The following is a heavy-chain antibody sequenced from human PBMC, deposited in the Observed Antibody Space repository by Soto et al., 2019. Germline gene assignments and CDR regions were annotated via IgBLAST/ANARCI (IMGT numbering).Heavy chain of an antibody. CDR2: IWDDGRDK. V-gene: IGHV3-33*03. CDR3: VRGAKTTGWFDLFDL. D-gene: IGHD6-19*01. J-gene: IGHJ3*01. CDR1: GFNISSHG. Sequence: GVSLRLSCVASGFNISSHGMHWVRQAPGKGLEWVSFIWDDGRDKYYADSVEGRFLISRDNSKNTMNLQVKRLRPEDTALYYCVRGAKTTGWFDLFDLWGRGKMVTVSS.